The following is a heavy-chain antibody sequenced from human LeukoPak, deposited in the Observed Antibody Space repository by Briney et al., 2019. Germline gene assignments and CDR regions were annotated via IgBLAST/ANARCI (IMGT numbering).Heavy chain of an antibody. CDR1: GYTFTRYH. D-gene: IGHD6-13*01. Sequence: ASVKVSCKASGYTFTRYHIHWVRQAPGQGLEWMGVINPSGGPATYAQKFQGRVTLTRDTSTTTVYMEVNSLRSDDTAVYYCARDDGIAAAGKPKRGYYYGMDVWGQGTTVTVSS. CDR2: INPSGGPA. J-gene: IGHJ6*02. CDR3: ARDDGIAAAGKPKRGYYYGMDV. V-gene: IGHV1-46*01.